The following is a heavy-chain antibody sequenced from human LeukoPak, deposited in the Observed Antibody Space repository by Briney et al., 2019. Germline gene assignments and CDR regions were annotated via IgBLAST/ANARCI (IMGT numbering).Heavy chain of an antibody. CDR3: AKERKRYYYDSSGRNYFDY. V-gene: IGHV3-30*02. Sequence: GGSLRLSCAASGFTFSSYGMHWVRQAPGKGLEWVAFIRYDGSNKYYADSVKGRFTISRDNSKNTLYLQMNSLRAEDTAVYYCAKERKRYYYDSSGRNYFDYWGQGTLVTVSS. CDR1: GFTFSSYG. CDR2: IRYDGSNK. J-gene: IGHJ4*02. D-gene: IGHD3-22*01.